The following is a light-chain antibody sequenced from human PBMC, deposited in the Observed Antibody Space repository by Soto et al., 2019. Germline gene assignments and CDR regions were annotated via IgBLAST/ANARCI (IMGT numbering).Light chain of an antibody. Sequence: DIQMTQSPSTLSASVGDRVTITCRASQSISSWLAWYQQKPGKAPNLLIYDASSLESGVPSRFSGSGSGTEFTLTISSLQPADFATYYCQHYDSYPITFGQGTRLEI. CDR2: DAS. V-gene: IGKV1-5*01. CDR1: QSISSW. J-gene: IGKJ5*01. CDR3: QHYDSYPIT.